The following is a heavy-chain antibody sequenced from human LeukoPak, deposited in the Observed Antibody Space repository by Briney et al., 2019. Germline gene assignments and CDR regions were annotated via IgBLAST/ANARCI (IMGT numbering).Heavy chain of an antibody. Sequence: GGSLRLSCAASGFTFSSYGMHWVRQAPGKGLEWVAVISYDGSNKYYADSVKGRFTISRDNSKNTLYLQMNSLRAEDTAVYYCAREYGEWIAPSDAFDIWGQGTMVTVSS. CDR1: GFTFSSYG. D-gene: IGHD2-2*03. CDR2: ISYDGSNK. J-gene: IGHJ3*02. V-gene: IGHV3-30*03. CDR3: AREYGEWIAPSDAFDI.